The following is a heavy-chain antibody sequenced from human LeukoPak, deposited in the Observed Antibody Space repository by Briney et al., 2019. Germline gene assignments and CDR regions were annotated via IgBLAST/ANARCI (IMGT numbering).Heavy chain of an antibody. V-gene: IGHV3-30-3*01. CDR2: ISYDGSNK. Sequence: GGSLRLSCAASGFTFSSYAMRWVRQAPGKGLEWVAVISYDGSNKYYADSVKGRFTISRDNSKNTLYLQMNSLRVEDTAVYYCARDSPSGILDYWGQGTLVTVSS. D-gene: IGHD1-26*01. CDR3: ARDSPSGILDY. J-gene: IGHJ4*02. CDR1: GFTFSSYA.